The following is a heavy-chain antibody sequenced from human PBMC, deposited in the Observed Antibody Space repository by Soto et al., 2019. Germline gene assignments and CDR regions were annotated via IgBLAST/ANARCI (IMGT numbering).Heavy chain of an antibody. CDR1: GFNFTDYN. Sequence: GGSLRLSCAGSGFNFTDYNMNWVRQAPGKGLEWVSSISSTGRYIYYGDSVRGRITVSRDNGKDSLFLQMNNLGAEDTAVYYCAREKCSSNNCYLVGYYGLDVWGQGTTVTVSS. V-gene: IGHV3-21*01. J-gene: IGHJ6*02. D-gene: IGHD2-2*01. CDR2: ISSTGRYI. CDR3: AREKCSSNNCYLVGYYGLDV.